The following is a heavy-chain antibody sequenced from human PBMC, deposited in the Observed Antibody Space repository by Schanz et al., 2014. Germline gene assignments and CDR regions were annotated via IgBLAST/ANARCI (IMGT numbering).Heavy chain of an antibody. CDR2: MSYDGSIK. D-gene: IGHD2-2*01. J-gene: IGHJ4*02. Sequence: QAQLVESGGGVVQPGRSLRLSCAASGFTFSSYGMHWARQVPGKGLEWVAAMSYDGSIKYYGDPVKGRFTISRDNSKNTLYLHMNTLRSEDTAVYYCAKDSTHIDIVLVPTAIDYWGQGTLVTVSS. CDR3: AKDSTHIDIVLVPTAIDY. V-gene: IGHV3-30*18. CDR1: GFTFSSYG.